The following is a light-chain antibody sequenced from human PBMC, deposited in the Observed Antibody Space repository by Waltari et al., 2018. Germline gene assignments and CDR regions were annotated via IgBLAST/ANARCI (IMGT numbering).Light chain of an antibody. Sequence: DIQMTQSPSSLSPSVGDRVTITCRASRGITNYLAWFQHKPGKAPKSLIYGASRLQSGGPSKFSGSGSGTDFTLTISSLQPEDFATYYCQQYHSYPLTFGGGTKVEIK. CDR3: QQYHSYPLT. CDR2: GAS. V-gene: IGKV1-16*02. J-gene: IGKJ4*01. CDR1: RGITNY.